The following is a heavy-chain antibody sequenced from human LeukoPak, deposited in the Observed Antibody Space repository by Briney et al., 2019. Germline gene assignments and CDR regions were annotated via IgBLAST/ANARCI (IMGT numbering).Heavy chain of an antibody. CDR2: ISSSSSYT. Sequence: KPGGSLRLSCAASGFTFSSYSMNWVRQAPGKGLEWVSSISSSSSYTYYADSVKGRFTISRDNAKNSLYLQMNSLRAEDTAVYYCARDTGFDGSPYYYYYGMDVWGQGTTVTVSS. J-gene: IGHJ6*02. CDR3: ARDTGFDGSPYYYYYGMDV. D-gene: IGHD3-10*01. CDR1: GFTFSSYS. V-gene: IGHV3-21*01.